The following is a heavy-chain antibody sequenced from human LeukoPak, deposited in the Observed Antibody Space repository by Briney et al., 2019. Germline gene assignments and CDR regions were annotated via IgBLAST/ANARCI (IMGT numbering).Heavy chain of an antibody. Sequence: SETLSLTCAVYGGSFSGYYWSWIRLPPGKGLEWIGEINHSGSTNYNPSLKSRVTISVDTSKNQFSLKLSSVTAADTAVYYCAANSPDYNTLGISYKVWGEGALVTVSS. CDR1: GGSFSGYY. V-gene: IGHV4-34*01. D-gene: IGHD3-10*01. CDR3: AANSPDYNTLGISYKV. CDR2: INHSGST. J-gene: IGHJ4*02.